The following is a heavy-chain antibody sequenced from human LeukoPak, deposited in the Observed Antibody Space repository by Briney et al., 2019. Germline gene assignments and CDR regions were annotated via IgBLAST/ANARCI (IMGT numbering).Heavy chain of an antibody. CDR2: IWYDGSNK. CDR1: GFTFSSYG. D-gene: IGHD3-22*01. V-gene: IGHV3-33*01. Sequence: GGSLRLSCAASGFTFSSYGMHWVRQAPGEGLEWMAVIWYDGSNKYYADSVKGRFTISRDNSKNTLYLQMNSLRAEDTAVYYCARDLGDYYDSSGYLSWGQGTLVTVSS. CDR3: ARDLGDYYDSSGYLS. J-gene: IGHJ5*02.